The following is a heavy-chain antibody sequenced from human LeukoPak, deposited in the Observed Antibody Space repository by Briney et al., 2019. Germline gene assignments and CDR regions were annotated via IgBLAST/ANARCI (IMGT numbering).Heavy chain of an antibody. D-gene: IGHD3-16*02. CDR2: ISGSGGST. CDR3: AKSVRLGELSFSLDY. Sequence: PGGSLRLSCAASGFAFSSYAMSWVRQAPGKGQEWVSAISGSGGSTYYADSVKGRFTISRDNSKNTLYLQMNSLRAEDTAVYYCAKSVRLGELSFSLDYWGQGTLVTVSS. CDR1: GFAFSSYA. V-gene: IGHV3-23*01. J-gene: IGHJ4*02.